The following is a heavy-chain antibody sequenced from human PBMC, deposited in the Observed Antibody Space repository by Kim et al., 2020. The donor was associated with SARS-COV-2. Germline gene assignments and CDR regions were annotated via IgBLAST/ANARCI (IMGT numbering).Heavy chain of an antibody. D-gene: IGHD2-15*01. CDR3: ARRDCGGGSCFCDY. CDR1: GGSISSSSYY. CDR2: IYYSGST. V-gene: IGHV4-39*01. Sequence: SETLSLTCTVSGGSISSSSYYWDWIRQPPGKGLEWIGSIYYSGSTNYSPSLKSRVTISVDTSKNQFSLKVTSVTAADTAVYYCARRDCGGGSCFCDYWGQGTLVTVSS. J-gene: IGHJ4*02.